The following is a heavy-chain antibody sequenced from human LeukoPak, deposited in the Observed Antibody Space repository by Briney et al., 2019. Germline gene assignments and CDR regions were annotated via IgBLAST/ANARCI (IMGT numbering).Heavy chain of an antibody. Sequence: ASVKVSCTVSGYTLTELSMHWVRQAPGKGLEWMGGFDPEDGETIYAQKFRGRVTMTEDTSTDTAYMELSSLRSEDTAVYYCAAAGDRGNDSSGYYYGYWGQGTLVTVSS. V-gene: IGHV1-24*01. CDR1: GYTLTELS. CDR3: AAAGDRGNDSSGYYYGY. D-gene: IGHD3-22*01. CDR2: FDPEDGET. J-gene: IGHJ4*02.